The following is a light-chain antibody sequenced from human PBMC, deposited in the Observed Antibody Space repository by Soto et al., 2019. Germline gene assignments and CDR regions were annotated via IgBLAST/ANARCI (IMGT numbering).Light chain of an antibody. V-gene: IGLV2-14*01. CDR2: EVT. Sequence: QSVLTQPASVSGSPGQSITISCTGTSSDIGAYDYVSWFQQHPDKAPKLMISEVTNRPSGVSDRFSGSKSGNAASLTISGLQAEDEADYHCSSYTSHYTRVFGTGTKLTVL. CDR1: SSDIGAYDY. CDR3: SSYTSHYTRV. J-gene: IGLJ1*01.